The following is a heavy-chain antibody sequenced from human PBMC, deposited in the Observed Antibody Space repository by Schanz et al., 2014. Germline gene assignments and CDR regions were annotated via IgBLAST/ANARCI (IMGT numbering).Heavy chain of an antibody. CDR2: ISGSGGST. V-gene: IGHV3-23*04. Sequence: EVHLEESGGGVVQPGRSLRLSCAASGFTFHTYDMHWVRQAPGKGLEWVSGISGSGGSTYDADSVKGRFTISRDNSKNTLYLQMNSLRAEDTAVYYCAKDHAGSDILTALGNWGQGTLVTVSS. D-gene: IGHD3-9*01. CDR1: GFTFHTYD. CDR3: AKDHAGSDILTALGN. J-gene: IGHJ4*02.